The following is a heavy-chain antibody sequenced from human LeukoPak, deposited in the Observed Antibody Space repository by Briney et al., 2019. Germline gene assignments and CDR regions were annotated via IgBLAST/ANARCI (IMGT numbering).Heavy chain of an antibody. CDR2: ISAYNGNT. V-gene: IGHV1-18*01. J-gene: IGHJ4*02. CDR1: GYTFTSYG. CDR3: ARDPIGSRWPYYFDY. D-gene: IGHD6-13*01. Sequence: ASVKVSCKASGYTFTSYGISWVRQAPGQGLEWMGWISAYNGNTNYAQKLQGRVTMTTDTSTSTAHMELRSLRSDDTAVYYCARDPIGSRWPYYFDYWGQGTLVTVSS.